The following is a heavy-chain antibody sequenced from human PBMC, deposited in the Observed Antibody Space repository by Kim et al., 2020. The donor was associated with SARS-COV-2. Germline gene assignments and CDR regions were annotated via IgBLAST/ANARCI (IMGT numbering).Heavy chain of an antibody. CDR1: GFTFSSYW. D-gene: IGHD2-15*01. CDR3: GREGYCSGCGCYGFVDV. Sequence: GGSLRLSCAASGFTFSSYWMSWVRRAPGKGLEWVANIKHDGSEKNYVDSVKGRFTISRDYAKNSVYLQMNSLRAEDTAVYYCGREGYCSGCGCYGFVDVWGQGTTVTVSS. V-gene: IGHV3-7*01. CDR2: IKHDGSEK. J-gene: IGHJ6*02.